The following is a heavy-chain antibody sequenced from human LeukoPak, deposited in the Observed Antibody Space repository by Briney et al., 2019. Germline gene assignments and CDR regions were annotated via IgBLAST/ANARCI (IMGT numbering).Heavy chain of an antibody. CDR2: ISYDGSNK. CDR1: GLTFSSYA. J-gene: IGHJ4*02. V-gene: IGHV3-30*04. Sequence: PGRSLRLSCAASGLTFSSYAMHWVRQAPGKGLEWVAVISYDGSNKYYADSVKGRFTISRDNSKNTLYLQMNSLRAEDTAVYYCARDGSGGDYWGQGTLVTVSS. CDR3: ARDGSGGDY. D-gene: IGHD3-10*01.